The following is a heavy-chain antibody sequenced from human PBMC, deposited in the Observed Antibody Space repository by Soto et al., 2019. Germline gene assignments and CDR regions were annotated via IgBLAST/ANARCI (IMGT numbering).Heavy chain of an antibody. CDR3: ARDGTLYDSTAYCYLY. D-gene: IGHD3-22*01. Sequence: GASVKVSCKASGGTFSSYGINWVRQAPGQGLEWMGGIIPLFGTANYAQKFQGRVTITADDSTSTAYMELSSLRSEDTAVYYCARDGTLYDSTAYCYLYWGQGTLVTVSS. CDR1: GGTFSSYG. J-gene: IGHJ4*02. V-gene: IGHV1-69*13. CDR2: IIPLFGTA.